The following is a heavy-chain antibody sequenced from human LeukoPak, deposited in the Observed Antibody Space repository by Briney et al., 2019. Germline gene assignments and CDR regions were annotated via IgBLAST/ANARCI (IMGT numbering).Heavy chain of an antibody. CDR3: AREGLLTRLRSSDAFDV. CDR1: GFTFRRYT. V-gene: IGHV3-21*06. Sequence: TGGSLRLSCAASGFTFRRYTMNWVRQAPGKGLEWVASISSSTAYLYYAESLRGRFTVSRDNTQSVLYLQMSSLGAEDTAVYYCAREGLLTRLRSSDAFDVWGQGTRVTVSS. CDR2: ISSSTAYL. D-gene: IGHD4-11*01. J-gene: IGHJ3*01.